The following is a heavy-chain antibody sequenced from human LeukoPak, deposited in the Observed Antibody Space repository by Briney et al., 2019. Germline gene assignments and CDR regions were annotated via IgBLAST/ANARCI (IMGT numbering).Heavy chain of an antibody. V-gene: IGHV1-18*01. CDR1: GYTFTSYG. CDR2: ISAYNGNT. J-gene: IGHJ4*02. CDR3: ARDLAGYYDSSGYYVY. D-gene: IGHD3-22*01. Sequence: ASVKVSCKASGYTFTSYGIRWVRQAPGQGLEWMGWISAYNGNTNYAQKLQGRVTMTTDTSTSTAYMELRSLRSDDTAVYYCARDLAGYYDSSGYYVYWGQGTLVTVSS.